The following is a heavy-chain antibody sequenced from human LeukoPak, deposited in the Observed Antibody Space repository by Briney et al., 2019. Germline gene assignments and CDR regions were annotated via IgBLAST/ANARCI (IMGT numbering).Heavy chain of an antibody. V-gene: IGHV7-4-1*02. D-gene: IGHD6-13*01. CDR3: ARDFSSSWLYYYYYMDV. J-gene: IGHJ6*03. CDR1: GGTFSSYA. Sequence: ASVKVSCKASGGTFSSYAISWVRQAPGQGLEWMGWINTNTGNPTYAQGFTGRFVFSLDTSVSTAYLQISSLKAEDTAVYYCARDFSSSWLYYYYYMDVWGKGTTVTVSS. CDR2: INTNTGNP.